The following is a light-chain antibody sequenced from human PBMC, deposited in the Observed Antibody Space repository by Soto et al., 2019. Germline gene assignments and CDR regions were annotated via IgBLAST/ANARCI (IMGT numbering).Light chain of an antibody. J-gene: IGLJ1*01. V-gene: IGLV2-14*01. CDR2: EVT. CDR1: RSDVGGYDY. Sequence: QSVLAQPASESGSPGQSITISCTGTRSDVGGYDYVSWYQQHPGKAPKLMIYEVTSRPSGVSNRFSGSKSGNTASLTISGLQAEDEADYYCSSYTSVSTHVFGTGTKVTVL. CDR3: SSYTSVSTHV.